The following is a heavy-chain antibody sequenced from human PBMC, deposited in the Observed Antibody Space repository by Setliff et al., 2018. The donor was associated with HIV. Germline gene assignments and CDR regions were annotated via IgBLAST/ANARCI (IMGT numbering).Heavy chain of an antibody. Sequence: SETLSLTCAVYGGSFSDYYWSWIRQPPGKGLEWIGEINHSGSTNYNPSLKSRVTISVDTSKNQFSLKLNSVTAADTAVYYCAREIYGGNSRPFDYWGQGTLVTVSS. CDR2: INHSGST. J-gene: IGHJ4*02. CDR1: GGSFSDYY. V-gene: IGHV4-34*01. D-gene: IGHD4-17*01. CDR3: AREIYGGNSRPFDY.